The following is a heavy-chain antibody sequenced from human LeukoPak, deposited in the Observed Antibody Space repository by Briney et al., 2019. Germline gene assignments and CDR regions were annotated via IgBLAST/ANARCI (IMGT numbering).Heavy chain of an antibody. CDR2: IIPILGIA. CDR3: ARLDSYLAFDI. J-gene: IGHJ3*02. Sequence: SVKVSCKASGGTFSSYAISWVRQAPGQGLEWMGRIIPILGIANYAQKFQGRVTITADKSTSTAYMELSSLRSEDTAVYYCARLDSYLAFDIWGRGTMVTVSS. D-gene: IGHD5-18*01. V-gene: IGHV1-69*04. CDR1: GGTFSSYA.